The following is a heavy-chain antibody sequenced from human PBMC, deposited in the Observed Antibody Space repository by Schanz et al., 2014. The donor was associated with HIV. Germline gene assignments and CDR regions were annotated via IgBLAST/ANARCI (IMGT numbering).Heavy chain of an antibody. CDR3: AKSRGDSWPYGMDV. CDR2: ISDTGVRT. Sequence: EVQMLESGGGLLQPGGSVKLSCVVSGFNFRSYAMNWVRQAPGKGLEWVSGISDTGVRTNYADSVKGRLTISRDNSENTLYLQMNSLRAEDTAVYYCAKSRGDSWPYGMDVWGPGTTVTVSS. J-gene: IGHJ6*02. CDR1: GFNFRSYA. V-gene: IGHV3-23*01. D-gene: IGHD4-17*01.